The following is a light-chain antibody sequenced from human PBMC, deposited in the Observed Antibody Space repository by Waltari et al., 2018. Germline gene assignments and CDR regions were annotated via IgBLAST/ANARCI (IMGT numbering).Light chain of an antibody. CDR3: QQYYSYPLT. J-gene: IGKJ1*01. V-gene: IGKV1-8*01. Sequence: AIRMTQSPSSLSASTGDRVTITCRASQGISSYLAWYQQNPGKAPKLLINAACTLQSGVPSRFSSSGSGTDFTLTISFLQSEDFATYYCQQYYSYPLTFGQGTKVEIK. CDR2: AAC. CDR1: QGISSY.